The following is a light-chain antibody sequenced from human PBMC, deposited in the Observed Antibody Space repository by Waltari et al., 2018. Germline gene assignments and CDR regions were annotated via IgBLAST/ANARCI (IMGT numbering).Light chain of an antibody. CDR3: QQCYSTPYT. Sequence: DIVMTQSPDSLAVSLGERVTINCRSRQNLLYNPDNKNYLAWFQQKPGQPPKPLIYWASTRESGVPDRFSGSGSGTEFTLTISSLQAADVAVYYCQQCYSTPYTFGQGTKLEIK. CDR2: WAS. CDR1: QNLLYNPDNKNY. V-gene: IGKV4-1*01. J-gene: IGKJ2*01.